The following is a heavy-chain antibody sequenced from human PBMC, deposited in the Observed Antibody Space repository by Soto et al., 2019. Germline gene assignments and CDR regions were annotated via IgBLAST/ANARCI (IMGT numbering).Heavy chain of an antibody. Sequence: ASVKVSCQASGYTFTSYAMHWVRQAPGQGLEWMGWINPNSGGTNYAQKFQGWVTMTRDTSISTAYMELSRLRSDDTAVYYCARGQGSIVGATTAFDIWGQGTMVTVSS. CDR2: INPNSGGT. D-gene: IGHD1-26*01. J-gene: IGHJ3*02. CDR1: GYTFTSYA. CDR3: ARGQGSIVGATTAFDI. V-gene: IGHV1-2*04.